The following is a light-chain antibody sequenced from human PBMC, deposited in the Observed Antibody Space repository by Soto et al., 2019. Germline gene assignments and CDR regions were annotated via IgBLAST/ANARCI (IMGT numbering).Light chain of an antibody. CDR1: SSKFGAGYE. CDR3: QSFDSSLRVYV. Sequence: QSVLTQPPSVSGAPGQRVTIFCTGSSSKFGAGYEVHWYKQVPGAAPTLVIFNNLNRPSGVPERFSGSKSGTSASLVISGLQAEDEADYYCQSFDSSLRVYVFGSGTKLTVL. V-gene: IGLV1-40*01. CDR2: NNL. J-gene: IGLJ1*01.